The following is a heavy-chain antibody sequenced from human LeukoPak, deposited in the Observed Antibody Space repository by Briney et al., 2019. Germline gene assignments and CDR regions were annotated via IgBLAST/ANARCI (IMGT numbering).Heavy chain of an antibody. Sequence: ASVKVSCKASGGTFSSYAISWVRRAPGQGLEWMGRIIPILGIANYAQKFQGRVTITVDKSTSTAYMELSSLRSEDTAVYYCARGVRSAAPFDYWGQGTLVTVSS. CDR1: GGTFSSYA. CDR3: ARGVRSAAPFDY. V-gene: IGHV1-69*04. CDR2: IIPILGIA. J-gene: IGHJ4*02. D-gene: IGHD2-15*01.